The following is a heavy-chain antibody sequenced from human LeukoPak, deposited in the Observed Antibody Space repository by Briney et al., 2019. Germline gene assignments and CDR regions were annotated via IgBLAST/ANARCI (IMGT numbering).Heavy chain of an antibody. CDR2: IYPGDSDT. CDR3: ARVYYDSSGYPSYYFDY. V-gene: IGHV5-51*01. J-gene: IGHJ4*02. Sequence: GKSLKISCKGSGYSFTSYWIGWVRQMPGKGLEWMGVIYPGDSDTRYSPSFQGQVTISADKSISTAYLQWSSLKASDTAMYYCARVYYDSSGYPSYYFDYWGQGTLVTVSS. CDR1: GYSFTSYW. D-gene: IGHD3-22*01.